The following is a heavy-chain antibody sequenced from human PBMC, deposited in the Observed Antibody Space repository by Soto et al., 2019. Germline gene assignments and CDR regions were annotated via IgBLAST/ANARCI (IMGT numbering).Heavy chain of an antibody. J-gene: IGHJ4*02. V-gene: IGHV3-33*01. CDR3: ARRMPAAVTGGSDY. Sequence: GGSLRLSCATSGFSFSDYGMHWVRQAPGKGLEWVAVIWYDGSQKYYADSVKGRFTISRDNSKNTLYLQMNSLRAEDTAVYYCARRMPAAVTGGSDYWGQGTLVTVSS. D-gene: IGHD6-25*01. CDR2: IWYDGSQK. CDR1: GFSFSDYG.